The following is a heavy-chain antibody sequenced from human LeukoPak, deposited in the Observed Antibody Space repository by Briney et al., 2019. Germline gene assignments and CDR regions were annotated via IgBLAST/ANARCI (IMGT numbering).Heavy chain of an antibody. J-gene: IGHJ3*01. CDR2: IYYSGST. V-gene: IGHV4-39*01. CDR1: GGSISSSTYY. Sequence: PSETLSLTCTVSGGSISSSTYYWGWIRQPPGKGLEWIGSIYYSGSTYNNPSLKSRVTIFVDTSENQFSLKLSSVTATDTAVYYCARTYGDYDDAFDVWGQGTMVTVSS. CDR3: ARTYGDYDDAFDV. D-gene: IGHD4-17*01.